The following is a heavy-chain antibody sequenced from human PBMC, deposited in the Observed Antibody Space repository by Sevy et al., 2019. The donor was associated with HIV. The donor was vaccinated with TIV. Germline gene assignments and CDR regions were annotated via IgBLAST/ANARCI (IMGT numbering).Heavy chain of an antibody. J-gene: IGHJ6*03. V-gene: IGHV1-8*01. D-gene: IGHD2-2*01. CDR1: GYTFTSYD. CDR3: ARLYCSSTSCYTTNYYYYYYMDV. Sequence: ASVKVSCKASGYTFTSYDINWVRQATGQGLEWMGWMNPNSGNTGYAQKFQGRVTMTRNTSISTAYMELSSLGSEDTAVYYCARLYCSSTSCYTTNYYYYYYMDVWGKGTTVTVSS. CDR2: MNPNSGNT.